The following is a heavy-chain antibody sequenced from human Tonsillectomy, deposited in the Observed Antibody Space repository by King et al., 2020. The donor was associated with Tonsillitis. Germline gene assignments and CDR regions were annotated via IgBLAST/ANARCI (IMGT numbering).Heavy chain of an antibody. CDR3: ARQGVPGGNDY. CDR2: VYYSGST. V-gene: IGHV4-39*01. CDR1: GDSISRRGYF. Sequence: LQLQESGPGLVKPWENLSLTCTVSGDSISRRGYFWGWIRQPPGKGLEWVAGVYYSGSTYYNPSLKSRVTASVDTSKNQFSLHLNSVTAADTAVYYCARQGVPGGNDYWGQGTLVTVSS. D-gene: IGHD2-2*01. J-gene: IGHJ4*02.